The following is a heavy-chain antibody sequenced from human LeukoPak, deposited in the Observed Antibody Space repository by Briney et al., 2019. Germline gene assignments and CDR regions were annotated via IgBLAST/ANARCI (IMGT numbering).Heavy chain of an antibody. V-gene: IGHV3-7*01. CDR3: ARAKGLADWNFDY. D-gene: IGHD2-21*01. CDR1: GFTFSSYW. J-gene: IGHJ4*02. Sequence: RGESLKISCAASGFTFSSYWMSWVRQAPGKGLEWVANIKQDGSEKYYVDSVKGRFTISRDNAKNSLYLQMNSLRAEDTAVYYCARAKGLADWNFDYWGQGTLVTVSS. CDR2: IKQDGSEK.